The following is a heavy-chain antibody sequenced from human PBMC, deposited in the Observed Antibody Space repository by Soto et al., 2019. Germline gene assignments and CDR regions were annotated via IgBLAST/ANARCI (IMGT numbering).Heavy chain of an antibody. Sequence: EVQLLESGGGLVQPGGSLRLSCAAAGFTFSNYALTWVRQSPGKGLEWVSTFSGSGGSTYYADSVRGRFTISRDNSKNTLFLQRNSLRVEDTSIYYCARDCTGDTCPCVDVWGQGTTVSVSS. D-gene: IGHD2-8*01. V-gene: IGHV3-23*01. J-gene: IGHJ6*02. CDR1: GFTFSNYA. CDR2: FSGSGGST. CDR3: ARDCTGDTCPCVDV.